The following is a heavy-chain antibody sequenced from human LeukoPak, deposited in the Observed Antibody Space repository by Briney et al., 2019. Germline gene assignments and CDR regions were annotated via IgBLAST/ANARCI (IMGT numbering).Heavy chain of an antibody. CDR2: IYYSGST. J-gene: IGHJ6*02. V-gene: IGHV4-59*08. Sequence: SETLSLTCTVSGGSISSYYWSWIRQPPGKGLEWIGYIYYSGSTNYNPSLKSRATISVDTSKNQFSLKLTSVTAADTAVYYCARRITLYGMDVWGQGTTVTVSS. CDR1: GGSISSYY. CDR3: ARRITLYGMDV. D-gene: IGHD3-10*01.